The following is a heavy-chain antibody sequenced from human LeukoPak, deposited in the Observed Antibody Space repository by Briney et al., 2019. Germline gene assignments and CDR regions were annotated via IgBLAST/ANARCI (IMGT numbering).Heavy chain of an antibody. D-gene: IGHD6-19*01. CDR3: ARDSGPGGWFCMDV. CDR1: GFTFSSYA. Sequence: GGSLRLSCAASGFTFSSYAMSWVRQAPGKGLEWVSAISGSGGSTYYADSVKGRFTISRDNSKNTLYLQMNSLRADDTAVYYCARDSGPGGWFCMDVWGKGTTVTISS. CDR2: ISGSGGST. V-gene: IGHV3-23*01. J-gene: IGHJ6*04.